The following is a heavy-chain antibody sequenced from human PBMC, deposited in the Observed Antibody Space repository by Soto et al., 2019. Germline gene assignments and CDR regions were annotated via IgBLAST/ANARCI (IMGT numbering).Heavy chain of an antibody. CDR3: TTGGRGIAVVRN. CDR1: GFTFSNAW. Sequence: EVQLVESGGGLVKPGGSLRLSCAASGFTFSNAWMSWVRQAPGKGLEWVGRIKSKTDGGTTDYAAPVKGRFTISRDDTKNTLYLQMNSLKTEDTAVYYCTTGGRGIAVVRNWGQGTLVTVSS. CDR2: IKSKTDGGTT. D-gene: IGHD6-19*01. J-gene: IGHJ4*02. V-gene: IGHV3-15*01.